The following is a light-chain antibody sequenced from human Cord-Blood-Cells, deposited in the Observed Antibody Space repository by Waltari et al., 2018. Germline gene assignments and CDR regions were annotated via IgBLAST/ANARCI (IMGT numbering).Light chain of an antibody. CDR2: DAS. J-gene: IGKJ2*01. V-gene: IGKV3-11*01. CDR1: QSVSSY. Sequence: EIVLTQSPATLSLSPGERATLSCRASQSVSSYLAWYQQKPGQAPRLLIYDASNRATGITARFSGSGSGIDFTLTISSLEPEDFAVYYCQQRSNWPPPMYTFGQGTKLEIK. CDR3: QQRSNWPPPMYT.